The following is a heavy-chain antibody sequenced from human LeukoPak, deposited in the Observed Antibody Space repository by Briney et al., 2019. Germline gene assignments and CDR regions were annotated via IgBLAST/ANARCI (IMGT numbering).Heavy chain of an antibody. CDR3: VKSVTRGYYYYGMDV. D-gene: IGHD4-17*01. V-gene: IGHV3-64D*06. CDR1: GFTFSSYA. Sequence: GGSLRLSCSASGFTFSSYAMHWVRQAPGKGLEYVSAISSNGGSTYYADSVKGRFTISRDNSKNTLYLQMGSLRAEDTAVYYCVKSVTRGYYYYGMDVWGQGTTVTVSS. CDR2: ISSNGGST. J-gene: IGHJ6*02.